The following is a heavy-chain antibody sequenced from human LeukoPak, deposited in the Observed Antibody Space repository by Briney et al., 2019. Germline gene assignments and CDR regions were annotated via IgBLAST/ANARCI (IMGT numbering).Heavy chain of an antibody. D-gene: IGHD2-15*01. CDR3: ARVIGCSGGSCYSRYFDY. CDR2: IYYSGST. V-gene: IGHV4-59*01. J-gene: IGHJ4*02. CDR1: GGSISSYY. Sequence: PSETLSLTCTVSGGSISSYYWSWIRQPPGKGLEWIGYIYYSGSTNYNPSLKSRVTISVDTSKNQFSLKLSSVTAADTAVYYCARVIGCSGGSCYSRYFDYWGQGTLVTVSS.